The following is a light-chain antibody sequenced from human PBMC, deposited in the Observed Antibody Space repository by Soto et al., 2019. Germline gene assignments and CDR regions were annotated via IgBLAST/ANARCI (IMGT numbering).Light chain of an antibody. CDR3: CSYAGSSPYV. V-gene: IGLV2-23*01. CDR2: EGS. CDR1: SSDVGSYNL. Sequence: LTQPASVSGSPGQSITISCTGTSSDVGSYNLVSWYQQHPGKAPKLMIYEGSKRPSGVSNRFSGSKSGNTASLTISGLQAEDEADYYCCSYAGSSPYVFGTGTKAPS. J-gene: IGLJ1*01.